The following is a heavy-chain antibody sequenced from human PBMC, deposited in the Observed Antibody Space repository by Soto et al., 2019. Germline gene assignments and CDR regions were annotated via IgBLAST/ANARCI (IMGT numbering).Heavy chain of an antibody. J-gene: IGHJ5*02. CDR2: INAGNGNT. CDR1: GYTFTSYA. D-gene: IGHD5-12*01. CDR3: ARGPGSGYSPPGTGWFDP. V-gene: IGHV1-3*01. Sequence: GASVKVSCKASGYTFTSYAMHWVRQAPGQRLEWMGWINAGNGNTKYSQKFQDRVTITRDTSASTAYMELSSLRSEDTAVYYCARGPGSGYSPPGTGWFDPWGQGTLVTVAS.